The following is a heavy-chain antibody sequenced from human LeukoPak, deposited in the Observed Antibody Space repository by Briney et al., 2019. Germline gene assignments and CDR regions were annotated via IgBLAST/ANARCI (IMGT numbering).Heavy chain of an antibody. CDR3: ARSGGPYGSGRDGMDV. CDR1: GGSISSSSYY. J-gene: IGHJ6*02. Sequence: PSETLSLTCTVSGGSISSSSYYWGWIRQPPGKGLEWIGSIYYSGSTYYNPSLKSRVTISVDTSKNQFSLKLSSVTAADTAVYYCARSGGPYGSGRDGMDVWGQGTTVTVSS. CDR2: IYYSGST. V-gene: IGHV4-39*07. D-gene: IGHD3-10*01.